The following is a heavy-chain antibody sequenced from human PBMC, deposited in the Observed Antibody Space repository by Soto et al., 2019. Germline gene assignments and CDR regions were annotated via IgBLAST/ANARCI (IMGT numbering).Heavy chain of an antibody. D-gene: IGHD5-12*01. CDR2: IYWNDDK. V-gene: IGHV2-5*01. Sequence: HITLKESGPTLVKPTKTLTLTCTFSGFSLSTSGVGVGWIRQPPGKALERLAVIYWNDDKRYSPSLKSRLTITKGTSDNQVVLTMTNVDPVDTASYYCAHFKGYEEFEYWGQGPLVTVSS. J-gene: IGHJ4*02. CDR3: AHFKGYEEFEY. CDR1: GFSLSTSGVG.